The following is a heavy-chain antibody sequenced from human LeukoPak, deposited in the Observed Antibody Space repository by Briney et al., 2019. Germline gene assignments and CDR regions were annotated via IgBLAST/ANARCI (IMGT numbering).Heavy chain of an antibody. V-gene: IGHV3-30*02. CDR2: IRYDGSNK. CDR3: ANARYDSSGYPAAFEY. D-gene: IGHD3-22*01. Sequence: GRSLRLSCAASGFTFSSYGMHWVRQAPGKGLEWVAFIRYDGSNKYYADSVKGRFTISRDNSKNTLYLQMNSLRAEDTVVYYCANARYDSSGYPAAFEYWGQGTLVTVSS. CDR1: GFTFSSYG. J-gene: IGHJ4*02.